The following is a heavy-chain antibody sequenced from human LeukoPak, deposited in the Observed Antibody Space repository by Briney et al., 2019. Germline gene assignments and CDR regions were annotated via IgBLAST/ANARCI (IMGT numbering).Heavy chain of an antibody. CDR3: AREQIVVVVAASDAFDI. V-gene: IGHV3-7*01. J-gene: IGHJ3*02. CDR2: IKQDGSEK. Sequence: GGSLRLSCAASGFTFSSYWMSWVRQAPGKGLEWVANIKQDGSEKYYVDSVKGRFTISRDNAKNSLYLQMNSLRAEDTAVYYCAREQIVVVVAASDAFDIWGQGTMVTVSS. D-gene: IGHD2-15*01. CDR1: GFTFSSYW.